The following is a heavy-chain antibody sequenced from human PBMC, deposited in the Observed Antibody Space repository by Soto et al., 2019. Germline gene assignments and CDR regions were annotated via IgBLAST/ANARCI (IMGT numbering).Heavy chain of an antibody. CDR1: GGSVGSGRHY. J-gene: IGHJ4*02. D-gene: IGHD6-19*01. CDR2: IHDSGST. V-gene: IGHV4-61*01. CDR3: ARGWDAGY. Sequence: QVQLQESGPGLVKPSETLSLTCTVSGGSVGSGRHYWSWIRQPPGKGLEWIGYIHDSGSTNYVSSLKSRVTLSADPSRNQFFLKVYSVTAADTAVYYCARGWDAGYWGQGTLVTVSS.